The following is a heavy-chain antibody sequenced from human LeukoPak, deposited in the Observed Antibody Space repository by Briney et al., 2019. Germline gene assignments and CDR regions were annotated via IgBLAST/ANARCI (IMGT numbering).Heavy chain of an antibody. CDR3: ASLDTAKQPLANH. J-gene: IGHJ5*02. V-gene: IGHV3-7*03. Sequence: GGSLRLSCVASGLTVSNHWMSWVRQAPGKGLEWVANIREERGQAYYVDSVKGRFTISKNSAKNSLYLQMNTLRVEDTAMYYCASLDTAKQPLANHWGQGTLVTVSS. CDR2: IREERGQA. CDR1: GLTVSNHW. D-gene: IGHD5-18*01.